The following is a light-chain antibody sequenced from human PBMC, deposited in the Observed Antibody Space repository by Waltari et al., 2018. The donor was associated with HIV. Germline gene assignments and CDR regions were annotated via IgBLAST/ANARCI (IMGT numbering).Light chain of an antibody. V-gene: IGLV8-61*01. J-gene: IGLJ3*02. CDR2: STN. CDR1: SGSVSTTSF. Sequence: QTVVTQEPSFSVSPGGTVTLTCGLNSGSVSTTSFPSWYQQTPGQAPRTLIYSTNIRSSGVPDRFSGSILGNKAALTITGAQAVDESDYYCLVHMGHGAWVFGGGTKLTVL. CDR3: LVHMGHGAWV.